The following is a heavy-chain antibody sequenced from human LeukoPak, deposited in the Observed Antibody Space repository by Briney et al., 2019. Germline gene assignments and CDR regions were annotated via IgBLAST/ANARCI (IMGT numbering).Heavy chain of an antibody. CDR2: IYSDNT. D-gene: IGHD4-23*01. Sequence: GGSLRLSCTVSGFTVSSNSMSWVRQAPGKGLEWVSFIYSDNTHYSDSVKGRFTISRDNSKNTLYLQMNSLRAEDTAVYYCARPAGAYSHPSSSCGQATLFTVSS. CDR1: GFTVSSNS. CDR3: ARPAGAYSHPSSS. V-gene: IGHV3-53*01. J-gene: IGHJ5*02.